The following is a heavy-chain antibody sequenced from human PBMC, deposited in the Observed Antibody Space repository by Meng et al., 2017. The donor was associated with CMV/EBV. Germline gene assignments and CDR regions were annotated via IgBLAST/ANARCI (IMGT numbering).Heavy chain of an antibody. CDR1: GYTFTSYY. Sequence: ASVKVSCKASGYTFTSYYMHWVRQAPGQGLEWMGIINPSGGSTSYAQKFQGRVTMTRDTSTCTVYMELSSLRSEDTAVYYCARAISSSSVWYYYYGMDVWGQGTTVTVSS. D-gene: IGHD6-6*01. CDR2: INPSGGST. V-gene: IGHV1-46*01. CDR3: ARAISSSSVWYYYYGMDV. J-gene: IGHJ6*02.